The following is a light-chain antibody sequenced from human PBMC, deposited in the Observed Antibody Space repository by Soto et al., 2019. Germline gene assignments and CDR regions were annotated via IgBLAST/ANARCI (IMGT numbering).Light chain of an antibody. V-gene: IGLV1-40*01. CDR1: SSSIGAGFD. CDR3: QSYDRFLTGYV. J-gene: IGLJ1*01. CDR2: RNN. Sequence: QSVLTQPPSVSGAPGQRVTISCTGSSSSIGAGFDVHWYRQLPGTAPKLLIFRNNNRPSGVPDRITASKSGTAASLAITGLQAEDEADYYCQSYDRFLTGYVFGSGTKVTVL.